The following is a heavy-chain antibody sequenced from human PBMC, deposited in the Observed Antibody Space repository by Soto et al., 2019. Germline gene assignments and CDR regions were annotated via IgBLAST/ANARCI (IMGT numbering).Heavy chain of an antibody. V-gene: IGHV1-69*05. D-gene: IGHD3-22*01. CDR3: ASGSSGYYSDY. J-gene: IGHJ4*02. CDR2: IIPIFGTT. CDR1: GGTFSSYA. Sequence: SVKVSCKASGGTFSSYAISWVRQAPGQGLEWMGGIIPIFGTTNYAQKFQGRVTITTDTSTSIAYMELSSLRSEYTAVYYCASGSSGYYSDYWGQGTLVTLSS.